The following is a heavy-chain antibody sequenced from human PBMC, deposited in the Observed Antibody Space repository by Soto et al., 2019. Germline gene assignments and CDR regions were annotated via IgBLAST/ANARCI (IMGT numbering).Heavy chain of an antibody. J-gene: IGHJ4*02. CDR1: GFTFSSYG. CDR2: IWYDGSKK. CDR3: ARDGYCSGGSCYSVPVFDY. V-gene: IGHV3-33*01. Sequence: GGSLRLSCAASGFTFSSYGMHWVRQAPGKGLEWVAVIWYDGSKKYYADSVKGRFTISRDNSKNTLYLQMNSLRAEDTAVYYCARDGYCSGGSCYSVPVFDYWGQGTLVTVSS. D-gene: IGHD2-15*01.